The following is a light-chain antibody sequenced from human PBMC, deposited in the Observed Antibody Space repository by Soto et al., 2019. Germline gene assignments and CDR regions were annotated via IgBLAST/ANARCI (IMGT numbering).Light chain of an antibody. CDR1: QSVSSN. CDR2: GAS. CDR3: HQYNNWPRT. V-gene: IGKV3-15*01. J-gene: IGKJ4*01. Sequence: EVVMTQSPAPLSVSPGARATLYCRASQSVSSNVAWYQQKPGQGPRLLIYGASTRATGIPARFSGSGSGTEFTLTISSLQSEDFAVYYCHQYNNWPRTVGGGTKVDI.